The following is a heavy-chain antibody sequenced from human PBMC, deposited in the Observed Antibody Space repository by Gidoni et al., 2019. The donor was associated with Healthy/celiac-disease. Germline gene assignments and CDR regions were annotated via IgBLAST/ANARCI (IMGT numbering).Heavy chain of an antibody. Sequence: QVQLVESGGGVVQPGRSLRLSCAASGFTFSSYGMHWVRQAPGKGLEWVAVISYDGSNKYYADSVKGRFTISRDNSKNTLYLQMNSLRAEDTAVYYCAKRTSDTAMVLYYYYGMDVWGQGTTVTVSS. J-gene: IGHJ6*02. CDR2: ISYDGSNK. CDR1: GFTFSSYG. CDR3: AKRTSDTAMVLYYYYGMDV. V-gene: IGHV3-30*18. D-gene: IGHD5-18*01.